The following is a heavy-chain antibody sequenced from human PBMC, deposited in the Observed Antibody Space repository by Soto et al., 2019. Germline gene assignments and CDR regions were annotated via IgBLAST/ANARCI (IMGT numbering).Heavy chain of an antibody. V-gene: IGHV3-7*03. Sequence: GGSLRLSCAASGFTFSSYWMSWVRQAPGKGLEWVANIKQDGSEKYYVDSVKGRFTISRDNAKNSLYLQMNSLRAEDTAVYYCASRTGYSSSSQYYYYGMDVWGQGTTVTVSS. CDR2: IKQDGSEK. D-gene: IGHD6-6*01. CDR1: GFTFSSYW. J-gene: IGHJ6*02. CDR3: ASRTGYSSSSQYYYYGMDV.